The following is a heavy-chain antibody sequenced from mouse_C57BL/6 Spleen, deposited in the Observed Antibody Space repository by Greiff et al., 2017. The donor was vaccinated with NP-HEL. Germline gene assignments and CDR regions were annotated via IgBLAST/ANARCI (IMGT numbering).Heavy chain of an antibody. CDR1: GYTFTDYE. D-gene: IGHD1-1*01. V-gene: IGHV1-15*01. CDR2: IDPETGGT. Sequence: QVQLQQSGAELVRPGASVTLSCKASGYTFTDYEMHWVKQTPVHGLEWIGAIDPETGGTAYNQKFKGKAILTADKSSSTAYMELRSLTSEDSAVYYCTRIFTVVAQYYYAMDYWGQGTSVTVSS. J-gene: IGHJ4*01. CDR3: TRIFTVVAQYYYAMDY.